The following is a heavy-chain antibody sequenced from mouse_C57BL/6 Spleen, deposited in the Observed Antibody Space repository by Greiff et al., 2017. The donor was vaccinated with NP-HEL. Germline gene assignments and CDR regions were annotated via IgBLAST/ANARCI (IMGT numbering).Heavy chain of an antibody. D-gene: IGHD2-1*01. J-gene: IGHJ4*01. Sequence: EVKVVESGGGLVKPGGSLKLSCAASGFTFSDYGMHWVRQAPEKGLEWVAYISSGSSTIYYADTVKGRFTISRDNAKNTLFLQMTSLRSEDTAMYYCARYYGNSLSMDYWGQGTSVTVSS. CDR3: ARYYGNSLSMDY. CDR1: GFTFSDYG. V-gene: IGHV5-17*01. CDR2: ISSGSSTI.